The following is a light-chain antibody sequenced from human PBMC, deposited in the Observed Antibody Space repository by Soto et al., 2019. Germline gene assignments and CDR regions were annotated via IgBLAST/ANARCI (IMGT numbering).Light chain of an antibody. V-gene: IGKV2-30*01. CDR1: QSLVYSDGHTY. J-gene: IGKJ3*01. CDR3: MQGTHWPAGWTV. Sequence: DVVMTQSPLSLPVTLGQPASISCRSSQSLVYSDGHTYVNWFQQRPGQSPRRLIYKVSNRDSGVPDRFSGSGSGTDFTLKISRVEAEDVGVYYCMQGTHWPAGWTVIGPGTKVDIK. CDR2: KVS.